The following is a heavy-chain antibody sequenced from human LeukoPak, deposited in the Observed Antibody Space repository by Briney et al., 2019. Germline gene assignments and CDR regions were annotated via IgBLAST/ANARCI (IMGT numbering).Heavy chain of an antibody. D-gene: IGHD2-15*01. V-gene: IGHV3-23*01. J-gene: IGHJ5*02. Sequence: GGSLRLSCAASGFTFSSYAMSWVRQAPGKGLEWASAISGSGGSTYYADSVKGRFTISRDNSKNTLYLQMNSLRAKDTAVYYCAKDVGDIVVVVAATPVLFSYWFDPWGQGTLVTVSS. CDR3: AKDVGDIVVVVAATPVLFSYWFDP. CDR2: ISGSGGST. CDR1: GFTFSSYA.